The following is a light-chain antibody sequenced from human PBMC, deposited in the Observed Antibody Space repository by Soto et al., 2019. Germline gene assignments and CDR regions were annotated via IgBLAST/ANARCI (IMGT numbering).Light chain of an antibody. CDR2: GAS. Sequence: ERVLTQSPGTLSLSPGERATLSCRASQSVSSDYLAWYQQKPGQPPRLPIYGASSRATGVPERFSGSGSGTDFTLTIRSLEPEDVAVYYCQQHGSSFGGGTKVEIK. CDR3: QQHGSS. V-gene: IGKV3-20*01. J-gene: IGKJ4*01. CDR1: QSVSSDY.